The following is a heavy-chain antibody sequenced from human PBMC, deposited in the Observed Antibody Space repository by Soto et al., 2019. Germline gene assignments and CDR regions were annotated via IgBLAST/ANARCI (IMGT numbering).Heavy chain of an antibody. J-gene: IGHJ4*01. CDR3: ARPDGATYSFRH. D-gene: IGHD5-18*01. Sequence: DVQLLESGGSLVQPGGSLRLSCAASGFTFNAYSFSWVRQPPGRGLEWVSAISTTGGSTYYADSVKGRFTISRDNSQNTLYLQMNGLRAEDTAVYYCARPDGATYSFRHWGHGALVTVYS. CDR1: GFTFNAYS. V-gene: IGHV3-23*01. CDR2: ISTTGGST.